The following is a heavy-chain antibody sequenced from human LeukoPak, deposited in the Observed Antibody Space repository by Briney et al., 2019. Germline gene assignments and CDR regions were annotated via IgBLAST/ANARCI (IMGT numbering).Heavy chain of an antibody. CDR3: ASGLGSYRSYYYYYYMDV. CDR2: IKQDGSEK. CDR1: GFTFSSYW. V-gene: IGHV3-7*01. Sequence: PGGSLRLSCAASGFTFSSYWMSWARQAPGKGLEWVANIKQDGSEKYYVDSVKGRFTISRDNAKNSLYLQMNSLRAEDTAVYYCASGLGSYRSYYYYYYMDVWGKGTTVTVPS. J-gene: IGHJ6*03. D-gene: IGHD1-26*01.